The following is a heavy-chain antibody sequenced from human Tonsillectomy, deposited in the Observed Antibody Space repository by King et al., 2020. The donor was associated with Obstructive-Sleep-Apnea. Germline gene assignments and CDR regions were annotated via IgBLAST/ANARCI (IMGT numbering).Heavy chain of an antibody. CDR1: GYTFTNYY. Sequence: VQLVESGAEVKKPGASVKVSCKASGYTFTNYYMHWVRQAPGQGLEWMGIINPSGGSTSYAQKFQGRVTMTRDTSTSTVYMELSSLRSEDTAVYYCARVDGSGSYPPDRYGMDVWGQGTTVTVSS. D-gene: IGHD3-10*01. CDR3: ARVDGSGSYPPDRYGMDV. J-gene: IGHJ6*02. CDR2: INPSGGST. V-gene: IGHV1-46*01.